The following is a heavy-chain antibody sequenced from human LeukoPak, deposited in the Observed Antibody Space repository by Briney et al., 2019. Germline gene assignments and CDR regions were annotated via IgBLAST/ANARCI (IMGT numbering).Heavy chain of an antibody. CDR3: AKGGGAQAFDI. Sequence: GGSLRLSCAASGFTFSSYAMSWVRQASGKGLEWVSAISGGSGGTYYADSVKGRFTISRDNSKNTLYLQMNSLRAEDTAVYYCAKGGGAQAFDIWGQGTVVTVSS. D-gene: IGHD3-16*01. V-gene: IGHV3-23*01. CDR1: GFTFSSYA. J-gene: IGHJ3*02. CDR2: ISGGSGGT.